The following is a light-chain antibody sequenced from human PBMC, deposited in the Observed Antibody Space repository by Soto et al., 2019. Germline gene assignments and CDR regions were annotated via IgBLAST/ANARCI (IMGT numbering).Light chain of an antibody. Sequence: IVLTQSPGTLSLSPGERATLSCGASQSVTNNFLAWYQQKPGQAPRLLIYGASSRATGVPDRLSGSGSGTDFARTISRLEPGGFAVYYCRQYGSPPFTVGPGTKVDIK. J-gene: IGKJ3*01. CDR3: RQYGSPPFT. V-gene: IGKV3-20*01. CDR1: QSVTNNF. CDR2: GAS.